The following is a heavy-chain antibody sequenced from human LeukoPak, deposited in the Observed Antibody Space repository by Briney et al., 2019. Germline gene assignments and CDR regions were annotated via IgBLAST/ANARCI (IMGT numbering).Heavy chain of an antibody. CDR1: GFTFSSYS. J-gene: IGHJ4*02. V-gene: IGHV3-48*01. CDR3: ARRTSGSSRYFDS. CDR2: ISSSSSTI. Sequence: GGSLRLSYAASGFTFSSYSMNWVRQAPGKGLEWVSYISSSSSTIYYADSVKGRFTISRDNAKNSLYLQMNSLRAEDTAVYYCARRTSGSSRYFDSWGQGTLVTVSS. D-gene: IGHD1-26*01.